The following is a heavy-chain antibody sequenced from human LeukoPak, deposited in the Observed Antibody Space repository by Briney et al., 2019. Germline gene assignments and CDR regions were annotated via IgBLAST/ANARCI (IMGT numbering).Heavy chain of an antibody. CDR2: IYYTENT. J-gene: IGHJ4*02. CDR1: GGSISSNSYY. V-gene: IGHV4-39*01. D-gene: IGHD1-26*01. CDR3: ASTQIVGGSLSNN. Sequence: SETLSLTCTVSGGSISSNSYYWGWIRQPPGKGLEWIGSIYYTENTYYSPSLKSRVTMSVDASKNQFSLKLSSVTAADTAVYYCASTQIVGGSLSNNWGQGTLVTVSS.